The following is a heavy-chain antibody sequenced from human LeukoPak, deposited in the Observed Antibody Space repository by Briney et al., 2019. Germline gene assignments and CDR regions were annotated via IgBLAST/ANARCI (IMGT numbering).Heavy chain of an antibody. J-gene: IGHJ4*02. CDR2: VDPEDGET. Sequence: ASVKISCKVSGYTFTDYYMHWVQQAPGKGLEWMGLVDPEDGETIYAEKFQGRVTITADTSTDTAYMELSSLRSEDMAVYYCAREGGSGWHDYWGQGTLVTVSS. CDR1: GYTFTDYY. V-gene: IGHV1-69-2*01. D-gene: IGHD6-19*01. CDR3: AREGGSGWHDY.